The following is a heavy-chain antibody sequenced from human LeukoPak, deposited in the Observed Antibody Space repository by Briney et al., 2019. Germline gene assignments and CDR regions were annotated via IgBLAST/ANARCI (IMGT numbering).Heavy chain of an antibody. CDR1: GYTFTSYD. V-gene: IGHV1-8*01. J-gene: IGHJ3*02. CDR2: MNPSSGNT. Sequence: ASVKVSCKASGYTFTSYDINWVRQATGQGLEWMGWMNPSSGNTGYAQKFQGRVTMTRNTSISTAYMELSSLRSEDTAVYYCARTYSSGWYGLRVTVKNAFDIWGQGTMVTVSS. D-gene: IGHD6-19*01. CDR3: ARTYSSGWYGLRVTVKNAFDI.